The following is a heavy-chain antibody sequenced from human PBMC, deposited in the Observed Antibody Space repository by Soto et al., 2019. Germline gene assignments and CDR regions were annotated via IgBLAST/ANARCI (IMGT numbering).Heavy chain of an antibody. V-gene: IGHV1-3*04. J-gene: IGHJ6*02. CDR1: GYSFSDYT. CDR3: ARGPLDSYGMDV. Sequence: QVHLVQSGAEVKKPGASVKVSCKASGYSFSDYTIHWVRRAPGQPPEWMARINTGTASTEYSQKFQGRVTITRDTSATTAYMDLSSLRSEDTAVYYCARGPLDSYGMDVWGQGTTVTVS. CDR2: INTGTAST. D-gene: IGHD6-13*01.